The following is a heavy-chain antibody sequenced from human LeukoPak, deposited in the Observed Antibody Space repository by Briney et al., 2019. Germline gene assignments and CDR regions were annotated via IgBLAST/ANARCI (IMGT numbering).Heavy chain of an antibody. J-gene: IGHJ6*03. CDR2: INPHSGGR. Sequence: ASVKVSCKASGYTFTDYFIHWVRQAPGQGLEWMGWINPHSGGRNSAQKFQGRVTMTRDTSISTAYMELSRLRSDDTAVYYCAREMRYFDPSRDYYYYYYMDVWGKGTTVTVSS. D-gene: IGHD3-9*01. CDR1: GYTFTDYF. CDR3: AREMRYFDPSRDYYYYYYMDV. V-gene: IGHV1-2*02.